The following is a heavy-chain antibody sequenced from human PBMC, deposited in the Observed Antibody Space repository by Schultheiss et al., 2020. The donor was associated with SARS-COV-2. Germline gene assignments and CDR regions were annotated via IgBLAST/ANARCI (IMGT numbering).Heavy chain of an antibody. Sequence: GGSLRLSCAASGFDFGNYAMNWVRQAPGKGLEWVAFMSYDGNTKSYADSVKGRFNISRDNAKNSLYLQMNSLRAEDTAVYYCARGSSWIAVAGPFDYWGQGTLVTVSS. CDR2: MSYDGNTK. CDR3: ARGSSWIAVAGPFDY. CDR1: GFDFGNYA. J-gene: IGHJ4*02. V-gene: IGHV3-30*03. D-gene: IGHD6-19*01.